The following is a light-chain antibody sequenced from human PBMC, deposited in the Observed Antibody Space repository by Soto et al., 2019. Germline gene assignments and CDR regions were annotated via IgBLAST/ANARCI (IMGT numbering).Light chain of an antibody. V-gene: IGKV3-15*01. J-gene: IGKJ2*01. CDR1: QSVNNN. CDR2: VAS. CDR3: QQYNNWPIA. Sequence: EIVMTQSPATLSVSPGERATLSCRASQSVNNNLAWYQQKPGQAPRLLIYVASTSATGIPARFSGSGSGTEFTLTISSLQSEDFAVYYCQQYNNWPIAFGQGTKLES.